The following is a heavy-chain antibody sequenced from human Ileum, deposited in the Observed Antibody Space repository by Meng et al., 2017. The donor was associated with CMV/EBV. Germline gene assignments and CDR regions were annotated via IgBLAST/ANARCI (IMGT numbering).Heavy chain of an antibody. D-gene: IGHD3-10*01. CDR2: ICGTGTI. CDR3: ARRVREVRERSWENWLTP. J-gene: IGHJ5*02. V-gene: IGHV4-4*07. Sequence: QVHLQGSGPGLVRPSETLSLICTVSGGSISTYCWNWIRQSAGKRLEWIGRICGTGTIQYNPSFKSRLTLSLDTSKSQFSLRLTSVTAADTAVYFCARRVREVRERSWENWLTPWGQGILVTVSS. CDR1: GGSISTYC.